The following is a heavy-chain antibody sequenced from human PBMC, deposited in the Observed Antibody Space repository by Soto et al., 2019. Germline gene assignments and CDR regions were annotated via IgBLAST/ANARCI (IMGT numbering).Heavy chain of an antibody. CDR1: GASISSSNW. J-gene: IGHJ5*02. CDR3: ARGSGDYNGWFDP. CDR2: IYHSGTT. Sequence: QVQLQESGPGLVKSSGTLSLTCAVSGASISSSNWWTWVRQPPGKELEWLGEIYHSGTTNYNPSLKSRVTISVDKSKAQFSRKLNSVSAADTAVYYCARGSGDYNGWFDPWGQGTLVTVSS. V-gene: IGHV4-4*02. D-gene: IGHD1-26*01.